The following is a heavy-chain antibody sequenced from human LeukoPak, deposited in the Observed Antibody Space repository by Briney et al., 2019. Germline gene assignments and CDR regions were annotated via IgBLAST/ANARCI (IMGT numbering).Heavy chain of an antibody. V-gene: IGHV3-49*04. CDR3: TRDRPLRGYSYGYEVGYYMDV. CDR1: GFTFGDYA. Sequence: PGGSLRLSCTPSGFTFGDYAMSWVRQAPGKGLEWVGFIRSKAYGGTTEYAASVKGRFIISRDDSKSIAYLQMNSLKTEDTAVYYCTRDRPLRGYSYGYEVGYYMDVWGKGTTVTISS. J-gene: IGHJ6*03. D-gene: IGHD5-18*01. CDR2: IRSKAYGGTT.